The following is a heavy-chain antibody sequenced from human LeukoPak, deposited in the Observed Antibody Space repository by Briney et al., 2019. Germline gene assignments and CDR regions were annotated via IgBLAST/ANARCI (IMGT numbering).Heavy chain of an antibody. D-gene: IGHD1-26*01. CDR1: GFTFTDHY. CDR3: AKGGWELRY. Sequence: PGGSLRLSCAASGFTFTDHYMSWVRQAPGKGLEWVSAISGSGGSTYYADSVKGRFTISRDNSKNTLYLQMNSLRAEDTAVYYCAKGGWELRYWGQGTLVTVSS. CDR2: ISGSGGST. V-gene: IGHV3-23*01. J-gene: IGHJ4*02.